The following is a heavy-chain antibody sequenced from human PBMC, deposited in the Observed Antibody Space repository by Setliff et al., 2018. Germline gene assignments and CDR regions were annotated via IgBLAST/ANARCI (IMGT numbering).Heavy chain of an antibody. CDR1: GFTFSSSA. V-gene: IGHV3-23*01. D-gene: IGHD6-13*01. CDR3: AKDSSSSWSFDY. Sequence: GGSLRLSCAASGFTFSSSAMAWVRQAPGKGLEWVSAISGSGGSTYYADSVKGRFTISRDNSKNTLYLQMNSLRAEDTAVYYCAKDSSSSWSFDYWGQGTLVTVSS. J-gene: IGHJ4*02. CDR2: ISGSGGST.